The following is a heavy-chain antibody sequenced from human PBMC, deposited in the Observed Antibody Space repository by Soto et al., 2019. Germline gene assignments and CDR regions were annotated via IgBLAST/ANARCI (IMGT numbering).Heavy chain of an antibody. CDR3: ARIKLVEWFFINVAVYAMDF. Sequence: GGSLRLSCVASGFSLSDYAVNWVRQAPGKGLEWVSFISSDSRTIYYADSVEGRFTVSRDNARNSVSLQMDSLRDEDAAVYYCARIKLVEWFFINVAVYAMDFWGQGPPVTVSS. J-gene: IGHJ6*02. V-gene: IGHV3-48*02. D-gene: IGHD3-3*01. CDR2: ISSDSRTI. CDR1: GFSLSDYA.